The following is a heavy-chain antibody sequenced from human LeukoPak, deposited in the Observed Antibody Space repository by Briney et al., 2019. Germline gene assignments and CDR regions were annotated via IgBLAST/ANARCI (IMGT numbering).Heavy chain of an antibody. J-gene: IGHJ4*02. CDR1: GDSISSGGYS. CDR2: IYHSGST. V-gene: IGHV4-30-2*01. Sequence: PSETLSLTCAVSGDSISSGGYSWSWIRQPPGKGLEWIGYIYHSGSTYYNPSLKSRVTISVDRSKNQFSLKLSSVTAADTAVYYCARGPYGDYVFDYWGQGTLVTVSS. CDR3: ARGPYGDYVFDY. D-gene: IGHD4-17*01.